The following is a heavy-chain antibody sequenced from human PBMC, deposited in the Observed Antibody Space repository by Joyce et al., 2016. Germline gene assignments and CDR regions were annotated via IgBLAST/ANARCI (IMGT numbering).Heavy chain of an antibody. V-gene: IGHV1-18*04. CDR1: GYTFTSYG. CDR2: ISTYTGNT. Sequence: QVQLVQSGAEVKKPGASVKVSCKASGYTFTSYGISGVRQAPGQGLEWMGGISTYTGNTNYAQKFQGRVTMTTDTSTTTAYMELRSLRSEDTAAYYCARLVIVETTTGDFDYWGQGTLVTVSS. CDR3: ARLVIVETTTGDFDY. J-gene: IGHJ4*02. D-gene: IGHD1-26*01.